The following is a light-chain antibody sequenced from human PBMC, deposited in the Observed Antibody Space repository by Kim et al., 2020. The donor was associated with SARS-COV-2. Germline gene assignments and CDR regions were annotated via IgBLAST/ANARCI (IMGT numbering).Light chain of an antibody. CDR3: QQRGNWSPLT. CDR1: QGVGSN. CDR2: DAF. J-gene: IGKJ4*01. Sequence: EIVLTQSPATLSLSPGERATLSCRASQGVGSNLAWYQQRPGQAPRLLIYDAFNRATGIPARFSGSGSGTDFTLTISSLEPEDFAVYYCQQRGNWSPLTFGGGTKVEMK. V-gene: IGKV3-11*01.